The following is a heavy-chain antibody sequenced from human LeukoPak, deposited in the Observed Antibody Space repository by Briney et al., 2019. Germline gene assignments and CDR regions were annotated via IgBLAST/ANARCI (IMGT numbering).Heavy chain of an antibody. CDR1: GYSFTSYW. CDR3: ARSSKNVAYNSGLDYFDF. Sequence: GESLKISCKGSGYSFTSYWIGWVRQMPGKGLEWMGIIYPGDSDTRYSPSFQGQVTISADKSISTAYLQWSSLKASDTAMFYCARSSKNVAYNSGLDYFDFWGQGTLVTVSS. J-gene: IGHJ4*02. V-gene: IGHV5-51*01. CDR2: IYPGDSDT. D-gene: IGHD5-12*01.